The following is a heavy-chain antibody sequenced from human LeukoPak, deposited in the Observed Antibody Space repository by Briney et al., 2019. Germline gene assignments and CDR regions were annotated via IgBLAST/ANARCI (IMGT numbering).Heavy chain of an antibody. CDR1: GFTFSDYS. V-gene: IGHV3-21*01. Sequence: GGSLRLSCAASGFTFSDYSMNWVRQAPGKGLEWVASISSSSPYIYYTDSVKGRFTISRDNAKNSLYLQMNSLRAEDTAVYYCARASGSAYYYGSGSYPIDYWGQGTLVTVSS. CDR3: ARASGSAYYYGSGSYPIDY. J-gene: IGHJ4*02. CDR2: ISSSSPYI. D-gene: IGHD3-10*01.